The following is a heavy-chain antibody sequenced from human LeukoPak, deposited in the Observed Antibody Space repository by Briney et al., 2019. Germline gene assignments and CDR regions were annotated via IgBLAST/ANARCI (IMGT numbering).Heavy chain of an antibody. Sequence: PSETPSLTCTVSGGSINNYYWSWIRQPPGKGLEWIGYIYYSGSTNYNPSLKSRVTISVDTSKNQFSLKLSSVTAADTAVYYCARVSGDMAAFDIWGQGTMVTVSS. J-gene: IGHJ3*02. CDR3: ARVSGDMAAFDI. CDR2: IYYSGST. D-gene: IGHD7-27*01. CDR1: GGSINNYY. V-gene: IGHV4-59*01.